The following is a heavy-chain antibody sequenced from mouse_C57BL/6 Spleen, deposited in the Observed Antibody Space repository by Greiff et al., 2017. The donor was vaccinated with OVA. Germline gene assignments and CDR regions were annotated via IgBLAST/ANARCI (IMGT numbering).Heavy chain of an antibody. D-gene: IGHD3-3*01. CDR1: GFTFSSYT. Sequence: DVMLVESGGGLVKPGGSLKLSCAASGFTFSSYTMSWVRQTPEKRLEWVATISGGGGNTYYPDSVKGRFTISRDNAKNTLYLQMSSLRSEDTALYYCAKGDSSWFAYWGQGTLVTVSA. V-gene: IGHV5-9*01. CDR3: AKGDSSWFAY. J-gene: IGHJ3*01. CDR2: ISGGGGNT.